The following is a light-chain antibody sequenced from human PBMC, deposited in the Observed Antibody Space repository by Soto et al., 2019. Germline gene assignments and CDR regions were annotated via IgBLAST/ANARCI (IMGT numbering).Light chain of an antibody. Sequence: QSALTQPPSASGSPGQSVTISCTGTSSDVGGYNYVSWYQQHPGKAPKLMIYEVSNRPSGVSNRFSGSKSGNTASLTISGLQAEDEADYYCSSYTSSSSPYVFGTGTKLTVL. CDR1: SSDVGGYNY. CDR3: SSYTSSSSPYV. CDR2: EVS. V-gene: IGLV2-14*01. J-gene: IGLJ1*01.